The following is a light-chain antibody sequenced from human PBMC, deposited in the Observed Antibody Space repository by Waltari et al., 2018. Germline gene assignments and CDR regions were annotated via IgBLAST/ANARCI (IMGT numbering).Light chain of an antibody. J-gene: IGLJ3*02. CDR2: DTN. V-gene: IGLV1-40*01. Sequence: QSVLTQPPSVSGAPGQRVTLSCTGSSSNVGTGCAFNWYIQRPGSAPQLLIYDTNDRPLGVPDRFSGSRSGTSASLAITGLQAEDEADYYCQSYDRSLSGSVMFGGGTKLTVL. CDR3: QSYDRSLSGSVM. CDR1: SSNVGTGCA.